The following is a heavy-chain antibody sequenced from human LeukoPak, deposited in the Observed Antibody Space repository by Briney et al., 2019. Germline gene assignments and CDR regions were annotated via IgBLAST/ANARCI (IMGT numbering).Heavy chain of an antibody. Sequence: GGSLRLSCAASGFNFSINWMTWVRQAPGKGLEWVSSVTSSSNYIYYADSVKGRFTISRDNAKNSLYLQMDSLRAEDTAVYYCARHGIPAAATDYWGQGTLVTVSS. CDR1: GFNFSINW. V-gene: IGHV3-21*01. CDR3: ARHGIPAAATDY. CDR2: VTSSSNYI. J-gene: IGHJ4*02. D-gene: IGHD6-13*01.